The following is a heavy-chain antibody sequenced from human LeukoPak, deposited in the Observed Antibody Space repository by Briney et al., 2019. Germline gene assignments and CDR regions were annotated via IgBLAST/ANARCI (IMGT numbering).Heavy chain of an antibody. V-gene: IGHV3-48*03. CDR1: GFIFSSYE. Sequence: GGSLRLSCAVSGFIFSSYEMNWVRQAPGKGLEWVSYISSSGSTIYYADSVKGRFTISRDNAKNSLYLQMNSLRDEDTAVYYCARDQHCGGDCYVLDYWGQGTLVTVSS. D-gene: IGHD2-21*02. CDR3: ARDQHCGGDCYVLDY. CDR2: ISSSGSTI. J-gene: IGHJ4*02.